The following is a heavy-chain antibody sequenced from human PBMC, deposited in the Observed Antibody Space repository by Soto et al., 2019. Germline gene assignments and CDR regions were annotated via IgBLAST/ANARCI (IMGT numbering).Heavy chain of an antibody. CDR1: GYTLTSYG. CDR2: ISAYNGNT. J-gene: IGHJ5*02. CDR3: AREVDYYDFWSGYWEKNWFDP. Sequence: SVKVSCKASGYTLTSYGISWVRQAPGQGLEWMGWISAYNGNTNYAQKLQGRVTMTTDTSTSTAYMELRSLRSDDAAVYYCAREVDYYDFWSGYWEKNWFDPWGQGTLVTVSS. D-gene: IGHD3-3*01. V-gene: IGHV1-18*01.